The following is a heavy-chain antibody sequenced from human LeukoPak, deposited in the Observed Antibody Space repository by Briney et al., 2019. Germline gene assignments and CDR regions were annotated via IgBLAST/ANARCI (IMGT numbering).Heavy chain of an antibody. CDR1: GGSISSFY. D-gene: IGHD1-1*01. J-gene: IGHJ4*02. Sequence: SETLSLTCTVSGGSISSFYWSWIRQPPGQGLEWIGYIYYSWSTNYNPSLKSRVTISVDTSKNQFSLKLSSVTAADTAVYYCARQLELYCDYWGQGTLVTVSS. CDR3: ARQLELYCDY. CDR2: IYYSWST. V-gene: IGHV4-59*01.